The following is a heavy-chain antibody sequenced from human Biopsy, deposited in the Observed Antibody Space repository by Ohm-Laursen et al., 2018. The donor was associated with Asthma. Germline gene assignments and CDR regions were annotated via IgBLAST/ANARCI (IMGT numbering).Heavy chain of an antibody. D-gene: IGHD2-15*01. V-gene: IGHV4-61*01. CDR2: IFYSGAT. CDR3: ARVPTTLRYFDL. J-gene: IGHJ2*01. CDR1: GGSVSSDKYY. Sequence: SDTLSLTCSVSGGSVSSDKYYWSWIRQPPGKGLEWIAYIFYSGATNYNPALKSRLTISMDTSKNQFSLKLSSVTAADTAVYYCARVPTTLRYFDLWGRGTLVTVSS.